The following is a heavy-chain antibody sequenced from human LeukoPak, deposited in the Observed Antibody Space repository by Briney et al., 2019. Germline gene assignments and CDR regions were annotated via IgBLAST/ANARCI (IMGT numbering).Heavy chain of an antibody. D-gene: IGHD1-1*01. V-gene: IGHV1-69*13. Sequence: SVKVSCKASGGTFSSYAISWVRQAPGQGLEWMGGIIPIFGTANYAQKFQGRVTIAADESTSTAYMELSSLRSEDTAVYYCARGGGRNWNYYYYGMDVWGQGTTVTVSS. CDR1: GGTFSSYA. CDR2: IIPIFGTA. CDR3: ARGGGRNWNYYYYGMDV. J-gene: IGHJ6*02.